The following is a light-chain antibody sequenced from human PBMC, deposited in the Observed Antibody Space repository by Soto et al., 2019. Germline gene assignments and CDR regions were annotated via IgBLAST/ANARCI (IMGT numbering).Light chain of an antibody. Sequence: QSALTQPRSVSGSPGQSDTISCTGASSDVGGSNYVSWYQQHPGKAPKVMIYDVSERPSGVPDRFSGSRSGNTASLTISGLQAEDEADYYCCSYAGRYIWVFGGGTKLTV. CDR2: DVS. V-gene: IGLV2-11*01. J-gene: IGLJ3*02. CDR3: CSYAGRYIWV. CDR1: SSDVGGSNY.